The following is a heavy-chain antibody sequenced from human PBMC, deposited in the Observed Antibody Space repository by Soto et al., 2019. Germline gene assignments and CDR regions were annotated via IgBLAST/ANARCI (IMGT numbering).Heavy chain of an antibody. D-gene: IGHD3-10*01. V-gene: IGHV3-53*01. CDR3: VRPRPSGENYGMDV. CDR2: LYTEGTT. CDR1: GLTVSHNY. Sequence: GYLRLSCVASGLTVSHNYMAWVRQAPEMGLEWVSILYTEGTTYYTDSVKGRFTISRDSSKNTLFLQMDSLRAEDTAVYYCVRPRPSGENYGMDVWGQGTTVTVSS. J-gene: IGHJ6*02.